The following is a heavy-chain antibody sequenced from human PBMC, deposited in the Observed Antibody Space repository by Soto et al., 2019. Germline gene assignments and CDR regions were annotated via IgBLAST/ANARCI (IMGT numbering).Heavy chain of an antibody. CDR2: IKQDGSEK. CDR1: GFTFSSYW. D-gene: IGHD4-17*01. V-gene: IGHV3-7*01. Sequence: EVQLVESGGGLVQPGGSLRLSCAASGFTFSSYWMSWVRQAPGKGLEWVANIKQDGSEKYYVDSGKGRFTISRDNAKNSLYLQMNSLRAEDTAVYYCATDTTVTTLFYYYYYGMDVWGQGTTVTVSS. CDR3: ATDTTVTTLFYYYYYGMDV. J-gene: IGHJ6*02.